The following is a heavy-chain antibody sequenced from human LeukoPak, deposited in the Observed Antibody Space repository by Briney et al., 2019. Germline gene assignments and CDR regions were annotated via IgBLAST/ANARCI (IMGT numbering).Heavy chain of an antibody. CDR1: GYSFTSYW. D-gene: IGHD6-13*01. CDR2: IYPGDSDT. V-gene: IGHV5-51*01. Sequence: GESLKISCKGSGYSFTSYWIGWVRQMPGKGLEWMGIIYPGDSDTRYSPSFQGQVTISADKSISTAYLQWSSLKASDTAMYYCAGRLAAAGGTYYFDYWGQGTLVTVSS. CDR3: AGRLAAAGGTYYFDY. J-gene: IGHJ4*02.